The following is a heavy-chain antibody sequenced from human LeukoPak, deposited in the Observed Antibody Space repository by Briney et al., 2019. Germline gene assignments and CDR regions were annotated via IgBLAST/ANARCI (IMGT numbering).Heavy chain of an antibody. CDR1: GGSISSYY. CDR3: ARHRSSTYYYDNSGPQPFDY. CDR2: MYTSGSS. Sequence: SETLSLTCTVSGGSISSYYWSWIRQPPGKGLEWIGYMYTSGSSNYNPSLKSRVTISVDTSKNQFSLKLSSVTAADTAVYYCARHRSSTYYYDNSGPQPFDYWGQGTLVTVSS. V-gene: IGHV4-4*09. D-gene: IGHD3-22*01. J-gene: IGHJ4*02.